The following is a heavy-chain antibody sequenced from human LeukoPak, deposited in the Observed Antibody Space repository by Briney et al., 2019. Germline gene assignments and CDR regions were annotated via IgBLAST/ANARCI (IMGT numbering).Heavy chain of an antibody. CDR1: GFTFSSYA. CDR2: ISGSGGST. V-gene: IGHV3-23*01. J-gene: IGHJ4*02. CDR3: AKVTVKFYCGGDCYSIGSYDSYYLDY. D-gene: IGHD2-21*02. Sequence: GGSLRLSCAASGFTFSSYAMSWVRQAPGKGLEWVSAISGSGGSTYYADSVKGRFTISRDNSKNTLYLQMNSLRAEDTAVYYCAKVTVKFYCGGDCYSIGSYDSYYLDYWGQGTLVTVSS.